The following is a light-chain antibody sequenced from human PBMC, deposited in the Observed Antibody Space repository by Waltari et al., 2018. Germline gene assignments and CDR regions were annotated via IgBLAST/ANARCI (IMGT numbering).Light chain of an antibody. CDR1: SSDIGNNY. V-gene: IGLV1-51*01. CDR2: DNN. Sequence: QSVLTQPPSVFAAPGQTVTISCSGSSSDIGNNYVSWYQQLPGTAPKLLIYDNNKRPSGIPDRFSGSKSGTSATLGITGLQTGDEADYYCGTWDGSLSALFGGGTKLTV. J-gene: IGLJ2*01. CDR3: GTWDGSLSAL.